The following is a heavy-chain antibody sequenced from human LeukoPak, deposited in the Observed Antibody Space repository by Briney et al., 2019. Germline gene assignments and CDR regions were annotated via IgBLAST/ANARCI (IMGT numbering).Heavy chain of an antibody. D-gene: IGHD2-21*02. CDR2: INAANGNT. CDR3: ATLRATAPPAGYYYYYGMDV. Sequence: ASVKVSCKASGYTFTSYAMHWVRQAPGQRLEWMGWINAANGNTKYSQKFQGRVTITRDTSASTAYMELSSLRSEDTAVYYCATLRATAPPAGYYYYYGMDVWGQGTTVTVSS. CDR1: GYTFTSYA. J-gene: IGHJ6*02. V-gene: IGHV1-3*01.